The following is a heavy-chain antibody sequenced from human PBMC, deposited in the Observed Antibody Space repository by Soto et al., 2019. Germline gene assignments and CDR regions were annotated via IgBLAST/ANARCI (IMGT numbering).Heavy chain of an antibody. V-gene: IGHV3-30-3*01. CDR3: ARAPWSYYLYCYEY. Sequence: PGGALRLSCAASGFTFSSYAMHWVRQAPGKGLEWVAVISYDGSNKYYADSVKGRFTISRDNSKNTLYLQMNSLRAEDTAVYYCARAPWSYYLYCYEYWGQGTLVTVSS. D-gene: IGHD1-26*01. CDR2: ISYDGSNK. J-gene: IGHJ4*02. CDR1: GFTFSSYA.